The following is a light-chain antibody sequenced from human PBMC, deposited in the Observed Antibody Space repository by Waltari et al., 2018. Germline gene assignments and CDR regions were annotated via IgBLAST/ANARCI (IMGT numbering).Light chain of an antibody. CDR1: TSNIGSNT. CDR2: TNN. V-gene: IGLV1-44*01. J-gene: IGLJ3*02. CDR3: AVWDDSLSGPG. Sequence: QSVLTQPPSASGTPGQRVTISCSGSTSNIGSNTVNLYQQLPGTAPKLLIYTNNQRPSGVPDRFSGSKSGTSASLAISGLQSEDEADYYCAVWDDSLSGPGFGGGTKVTVL.